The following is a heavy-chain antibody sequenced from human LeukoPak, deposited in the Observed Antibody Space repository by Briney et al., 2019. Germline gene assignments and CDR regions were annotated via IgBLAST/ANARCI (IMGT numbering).Heavy chain of an antibody. J-gene: IGHJ5*02. V-gene: IGHV1-46*01. CDR2: INPSGGST. CDR3: AREGTRIAAAGTGWFDP. CDR1: GYTFTSYY. D-gene: IGHD6-13*01. Sequence: GASVKVSSTASGYTFTSYYMHWVRQAPGQGLEWMGVINPSGGSTSYAQKFQGRVTMTRDTSTSTVYMELSSLRSEDTAVYYCAREGTRIAAAGTGWFDPWGQGTLVTVSS.